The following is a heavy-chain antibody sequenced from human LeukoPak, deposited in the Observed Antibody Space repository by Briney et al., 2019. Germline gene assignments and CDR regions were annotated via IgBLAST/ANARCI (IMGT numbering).Heavy chain of an antibody. Sequence: PGGSLRLSCAASGFTFSSYSMNWVRQAPGKGLEWVSSISSSSSYIYYADSVKGRFTISRDNAKNSLYLQMNSLRAEDTAVYYCARDLGYSYGYASDIWGQGTMVTVSS. CDR3: ARDLGYSYGYASDI. CDR2: ISSSSSYI. J-gene: IGHJ3*02. CDR1: GFTFSSYS. D-gene: IGHD5-18*01. V-gene: IGHV3-21*01.